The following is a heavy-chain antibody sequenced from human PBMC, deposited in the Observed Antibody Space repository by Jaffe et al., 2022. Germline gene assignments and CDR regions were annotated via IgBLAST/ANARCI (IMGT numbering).Heavy chain of an antibody. D-gene: IGHD3-22*01. CDR2: ISSSGSTI. Sequence: EVQLVESGGGLVQPGGSLRLSCAASGFTFSSYEMNWVRQAPGKGLEWVSYISSSGSTIYYADSVKGRFTISRDNAKNSLYLQMNSLRAEDTAVYYCARDGGSSGPDAFDIWGQGTMVTVSS. CDR3: ARDGGSSGPDAFDI. V-gene: IGHV3-48*03. CDR1: GFTFSSYE. J-gene: IGHJ3*02.